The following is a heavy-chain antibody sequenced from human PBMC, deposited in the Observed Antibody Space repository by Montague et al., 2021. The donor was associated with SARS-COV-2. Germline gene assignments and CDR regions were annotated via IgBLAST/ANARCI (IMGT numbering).Heavy chain of an antibody. Sequence: SETLSLTCTVSGGSVSSYYWSWIRQSPGKGLQWLGYIYYSGSTDYNPSLKSRVTMSVDTSKNQLSLRLNSVTTADTAVYFCARAGGFYDYWGGYSSSAGFFDSWGQGILVTVSS. J-gene: IGHJ5*01. V-gene: IGHV4-59*02. CDR1: GGSVSSYY. CDR2: IYYSGST. CDR3: ARAGGFYDYWGGYSSSAGFFDS. D-gene: IGHD3-3*01.